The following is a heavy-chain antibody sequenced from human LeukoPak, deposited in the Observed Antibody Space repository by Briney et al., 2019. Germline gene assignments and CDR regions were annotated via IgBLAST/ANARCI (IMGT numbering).Heavy chain of an antibody. CDR1: GFTFSSYA. Sequence: GGSLRLSCAASGFTFSSYAMTWVRQAPGKGLEWVSAISGSGAKTYYADSVKGRFTISRDNAKNSLYLQMNSLRAEDTAVCYCARERGDGYNPSDYWGQGTLVTVSS. D-gene: IGHD5-24*01. J-gene: IGHJ4*02. CDR3: ARERGDGYNPSDY. V-gene: IGHV3-21*01. CDR2: ISGSGAKT.